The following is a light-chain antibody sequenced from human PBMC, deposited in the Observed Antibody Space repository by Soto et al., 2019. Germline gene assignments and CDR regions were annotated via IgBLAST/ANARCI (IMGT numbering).Light chain of an antibody. CDR1: QSVLYSSNNRNY. CDR2: WAS. CDR3: QQYYSTPLT. J-gene: IGKJ4*01. V-gene: IGKV4-1*01. Sequence: DIVMTQSPDSLAVSLGERATINCKSSQSVLYSSNNRNYLAWFQQKPGQAPELLIYWASTRESGVPDRFSGSGSGTAFTLTISSLQAEDVAVYYCQQYYSTPLTFGGGTKVEIK.